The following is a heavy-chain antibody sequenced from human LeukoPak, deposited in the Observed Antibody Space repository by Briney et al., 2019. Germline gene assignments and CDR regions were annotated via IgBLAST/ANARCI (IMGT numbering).Heavy chain of an antibody. CDR1: GFTFTDYY. J-gene: IGHJ3*02. CDR2: ISTFSSAI. V-gene: IGHV3-11*01. CDR3: VRIDSYSFDI. D-gene: IGHD2-21*02. Sequence: PGRSLRLSCAASGFTFTDYYMTWIRQAPGKGLEWVSYISTFSSAIYYADSVKGRFTISRDNSKKSLYLQMNSLRAEDTAVYYCVRIDSYSFDIWGQGTMVTVSS.